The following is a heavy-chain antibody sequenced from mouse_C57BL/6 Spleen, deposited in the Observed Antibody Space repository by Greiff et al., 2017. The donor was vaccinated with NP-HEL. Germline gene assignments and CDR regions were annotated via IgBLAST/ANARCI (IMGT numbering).Heavy chain of an antibody. CDR2: ISYDGSN. Sequence: EVQLQQSGPGLVKPSQSLSLTCSVTGYSITSGYYWNWIRQFPGNKLEWMGYISYDGSNNYNPSLKNRISITRDTSKNQFFLKLNSVTTEDTATYYCARAVNWAYYFDYWGQGTTLTVSS. J-gene: IGHJ2*01. D-gene: IGHD4-1*01. V-gene: IGHV3-6*01. CDR3: ARAVNWAYYFDY. CDR1: GYSITSGYY.